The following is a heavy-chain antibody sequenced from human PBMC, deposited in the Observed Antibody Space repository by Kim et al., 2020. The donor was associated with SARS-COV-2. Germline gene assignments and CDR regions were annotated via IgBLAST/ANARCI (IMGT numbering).Heavy chain of an antibody. Sequence: SLKSRVTISVDTSKNQFSLKLSSVTAADTAVYYCARGAGGYNWNVVWFDPWGQGTLVTVSS. CDR3: ARGAGGYNWNVVWFDP. J-gene: IGHJ5*02. V-gene: IGHV4-34*01. D-gene: IGHD1-1*01.